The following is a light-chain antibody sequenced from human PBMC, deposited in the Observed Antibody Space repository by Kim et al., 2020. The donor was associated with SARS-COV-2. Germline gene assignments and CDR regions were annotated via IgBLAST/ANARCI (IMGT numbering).Light chain of an antibody. CDR3: NSRDSSGNHWV. J-gene: IGLJ3*02. CDR1: NLRHYY. V-gene: IGLV3-19*01. Sequence: ALGQTVRITCQGDNLRHYYACWYQQKPRLAPVLVIYGKNNRPSGIPDRFSGSSSGNTASLTITGAQAEDEADYYCNSRDSSGNHWVFGGGTKLTVL. CDR2: GKN.